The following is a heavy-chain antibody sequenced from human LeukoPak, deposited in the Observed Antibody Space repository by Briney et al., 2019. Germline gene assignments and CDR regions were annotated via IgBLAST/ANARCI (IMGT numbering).Heavy chain of an antibody. CDR2: IKQDGSGK. V-gene: IGHV3-7*01. J-gene: IGHJ3*02. Sequence: PGGSLRLSCAASGFNLSTFWMCWVRQALGKGLEWGANIKQDGSGKYYVDSVKGRFTISRDNAKNSLYLQMNSLRAEDTAVYYCARVIQVGANLNDAFDIWGQGTMVTVSS. CDR3: ARVIQVGANLNDAFDI. CDR1: GFNLSTFW. D-gene: IGHD1-26*01.